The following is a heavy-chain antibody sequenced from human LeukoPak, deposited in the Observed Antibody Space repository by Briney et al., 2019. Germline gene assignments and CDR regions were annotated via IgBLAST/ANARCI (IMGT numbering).Heavy chain of an antibody. CDR3: ARFTTGSGSFNYYYYMNV. Sequence: SETLSLTCTVSGGSTSSSSYYWGWIRQPPGKGLEWIGSIYYSGSTYYNPSLKSRVTISVDTSKNQFSLKLSSVTAADTAVYYCARFTTGSGSFNYYYYMNVWGKGTTVTISS. CDR2: IYYSGST. J-gene: IGHJ6*03. V-gene: IGHV4-39*01. D-gene: IGHD3-10*01. CDR1: GGSTSSSSYY.